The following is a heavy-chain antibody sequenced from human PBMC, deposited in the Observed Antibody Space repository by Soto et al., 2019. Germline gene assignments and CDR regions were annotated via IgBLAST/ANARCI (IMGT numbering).Heavy chain of an antibody. D-gene: IGHD3-22*01. CDR3: ARVDYDSSGYDDY. Sequence: ASVKVSCKASGYTFTGYYMHWVRQAPGQGLEWMGWINPNSGGTNYAQKFQGWVTMTRDTSISTAYMELRSLRSDDTAVYYCARVDYDSSGYDDYWGQGTLVTGSS. V-gene: IGHV1-2*04. CDR2: INPNSGGT. J-gene: IGHJ4*02. CDR1: GYTFTGYY.